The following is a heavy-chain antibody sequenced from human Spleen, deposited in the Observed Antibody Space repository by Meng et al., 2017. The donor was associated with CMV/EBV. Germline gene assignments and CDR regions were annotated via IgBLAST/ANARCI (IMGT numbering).Heavy chain of an antibody. CDR3: AKEAPDYSNYGGDDY. J-gene: IGHJ4*02. CDR1: GFTFSSYA. V-gene: IGHV3-30-3*01. CDR2: ISYDGSNK. Sequence: GESLKISCAASGFTFSSYAMHWVRQAPGKGLEWVAVISYDGSNKYYADSVKGRFTISRDNSKNTLYLQMNSLRAEDTAVYYCAKEAPDYSNYGGDDYWGQGTLVTVSS. D-gene: IGHD4-11*01.